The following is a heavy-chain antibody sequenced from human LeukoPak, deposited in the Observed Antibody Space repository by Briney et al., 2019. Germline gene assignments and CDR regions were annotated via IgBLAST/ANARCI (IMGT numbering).Heavy chain of an antibody. CDR3: ARRDYGGHWYFDL. D-gene: IGHD4-23*01. J-gene: IGHJ2*01. V-gene: IGHV4-59*08. CDR2: IYYSGST. CDR1: GGSISSYY. Sequence: MSSETLSLTCTVSGGSISSYYWSWIRQPPGKGLEWIGYIYYSGSTNYNPSLKSRVTISVDTSKNQFSLKLSSVTAADTAVYYCARRDYGGHWYFDLWGRGTLVTVSS.